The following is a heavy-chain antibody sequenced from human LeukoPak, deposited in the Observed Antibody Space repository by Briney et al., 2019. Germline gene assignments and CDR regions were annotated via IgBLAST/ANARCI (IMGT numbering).Heavy chain of an antibody. Sequence: GASVKVSCKPSGYTFTSYGITWVRQAPSPRLEWMGWISAYNRNTNYTQNLQCRVTMPTDTSTSTGYMELRRLRSDDTAVYYSARDLGDYYGMDVWGKGTTVTVSS. CDR3: ARDLGDYYGMDV. J-gene: IGHJ6*04. V-gene: IGHV1-18*04. CDR1: GYTFTSYG. CDR2: ISAYNRNT. D-gene: IGHD7-27*01.